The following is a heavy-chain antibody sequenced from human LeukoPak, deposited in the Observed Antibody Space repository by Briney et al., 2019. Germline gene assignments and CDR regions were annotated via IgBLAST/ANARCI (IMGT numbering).Heavy chain of an antibody. Sequence: PGGSLRLSCAASEFSVGSNYMTWVRQAPGKGLEWVANINLDGSEKDYVDSVKGRFTISRDNAKKSLYLQMNSLRPEETAIYYCARGVDIPGPWGQGTLVTVSS. D-gene: IGHD2-15*01. CDR3: ARGVDIPGP. V-gene: IGHV3-7*01. J-gene: IGHJ5*02. CDR2: INLDGSEK. CDR1: EFSVGSNY.